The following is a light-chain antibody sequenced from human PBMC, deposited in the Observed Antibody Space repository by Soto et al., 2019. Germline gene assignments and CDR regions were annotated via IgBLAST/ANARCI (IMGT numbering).Light chain of an antibody. CDR3: QQYNSYWT. J-gene: IGKJ1*01. Sequence: DIQRTQSHSTLSASLGDRVTFTCRASQSIGSWLAWYRQXPGKAPKILIYDASSLESGVPSRFSGSGSGTEFTLTISSLQPDDFATYYCQQYNSYWTFGQGTKVDI. CDR2: DAS. CDR1: QSIGSW. V-gene: IGKV1-5*01.